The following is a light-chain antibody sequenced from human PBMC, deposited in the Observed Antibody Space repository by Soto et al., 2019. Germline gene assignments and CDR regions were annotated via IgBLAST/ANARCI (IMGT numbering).Light chain of an antibody. CDR2: EGT. V-gene: IGLV2-23*03. CDR3: CSYGGFSTFVI. CDR1: SSDVGSYHL. J-gene: IGLJ2*01. Sequence: QSALTQPASVSGSPGQSITISCTGSSSDVGSYHLVSWYQQQPGKAPKVIIYEGTKRPSGVSNRFSASKSGNTASLRISGLQAEDEADYYCCSYGGFSTFVIFGGGTKLTVL.